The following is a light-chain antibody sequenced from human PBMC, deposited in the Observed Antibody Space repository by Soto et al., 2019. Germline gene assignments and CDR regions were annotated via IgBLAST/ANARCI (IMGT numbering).Light chain of an antibody. J-gene: IGKJ4*01. CDR3: QQTRSYPST. CDR1: QSISNF. CDR2: EAS. V-gene: IGKV1-39*01. Sequence: DIQMTQSPSSLSASVGDRVTITCRARQSISNFLNWYQQKPGKAPKLLIYEASILQRGVPSRFSGSNSGTDFTLTISSLQAEDFATYYCQQTRSYPSTFGGGTKVDIK.